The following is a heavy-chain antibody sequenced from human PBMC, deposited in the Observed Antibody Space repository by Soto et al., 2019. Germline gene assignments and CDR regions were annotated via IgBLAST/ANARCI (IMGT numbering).Heavy chain of an antibody. CDR1: GFTFSNAW. D-gene: IGHD6-19*01. J-gene: IGHJ4*02. Sequence: EVQLLESGGGLVKPGGSLRLSCAASGFTFSNAWVSWVRQAPGKGLEWVGRIKSKTDGGTTDYAAPVKGRFTISRDDSKNTVYLQMNSLKTEDTAVYYCTTEGLQNSGWYEFDYWGQGTLVTVSS. CDR3: TTEGLQNSGWYEFDY. V-gene: IGHV3-15*01. CDR2: IKSKTDGGTT.